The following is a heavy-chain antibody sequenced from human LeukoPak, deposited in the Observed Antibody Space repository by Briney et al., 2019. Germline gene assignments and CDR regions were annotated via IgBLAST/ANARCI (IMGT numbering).Heavy chain of an antibody. CDR1: GGSISSDY. CDR2: IYYRGST. J-gene: IGHJ4*02. Sequence: TSETLSLTCTVSGGSISSDYWSWIRQPPGKGLEWIGYIYYRGSTNYNPSLKSRVTISVDTSKNQFSLKLSSVTAADTAVYYCARVAYYDILTGYSKGVDYWGQGTLVTVSS. D-gene: IGHD3-9*01. V-gene: IGHV4-59*12. CDR3: ARVAYYDILTGYSKGVDY.